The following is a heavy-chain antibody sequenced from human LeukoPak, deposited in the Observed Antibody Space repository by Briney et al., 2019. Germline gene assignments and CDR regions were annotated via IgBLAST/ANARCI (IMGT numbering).Heavy chain of an antibody. CDR2: IYPDDSDT. CDR3: ARSYYDFWSGYSDAFDI. CDR1: GYSFTSYW. Sequence: GESLKISCKGSGYSFTSYWIGWVRQMPGKGLEWMGIIYPDDSDTRYSPSFQGQVTISADKSISTAYLQWSSLKASDTAMYYCARSYYDFWSGYSDAFDIWGQGTMVTVSS. J-gene: IGHJ3*02. V-gene: IGHV5-51*01. D-gene: IGHD3-3*01.